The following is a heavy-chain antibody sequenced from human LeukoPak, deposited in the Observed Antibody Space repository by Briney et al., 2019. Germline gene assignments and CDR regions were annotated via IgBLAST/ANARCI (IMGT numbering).Heavy chain of an antibody. J-gene: IGHJ4*02. CDR3: STDFSHFDLSSGFYSY. D-gene: IGHD3-3*01. V-gene: IGHV3-15*01. CDR1: GFTFTSSW. CDR2: IKANIDGGST. Sequence: GGSLRLSCAASGFTFTSSWMVWVRQAPGKGLEWIGRIKANIDGGSTDLAAPVKGRFSISRDDSTKTVSLQMNSLKVEDTVVYYCSTDFSHFDLSSGFYSYWGQGSLVTVSS.